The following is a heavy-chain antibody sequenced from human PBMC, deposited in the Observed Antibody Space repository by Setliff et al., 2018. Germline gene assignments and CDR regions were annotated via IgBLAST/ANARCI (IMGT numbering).Heavy chain of an antibody. CDR1: GGSISSSSYY. Sequence: TLSLTCTVSGGSISSSSYYWGWIRQPPGKGLEWIGSIYYSGSTYYNPSLKSRVTISVDTSKNQFSLKLSSVTAADTAVYYCARSFSRREKFLLDYWGQGALVTFSS. J-gene: IGHJ4*02. CDR2: IYYSGST. V-gene: IGHV4-39*07. CDR3: ARSFSRREKFLLDY.